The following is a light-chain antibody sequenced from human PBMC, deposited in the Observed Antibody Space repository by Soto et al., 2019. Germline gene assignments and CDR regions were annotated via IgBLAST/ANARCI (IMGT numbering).Light chain of an antibody. CDR3: CSYAGSYSWV. J-gene: IGLJ3*02. V-gene: IGLV2-11*01. CDR1: SSDVGAYNY. Sequence: QSALTQPRSVSGSPGQSVTISCTGTSSDVGAYNYVSWYQHHPGKAPKVMIYDVSERPSGVPDRFSGSKSDNKASLTISGLKAEDEADYSCCSYAGSYSWVFGGGTKLTVL. CDR2: DVS.